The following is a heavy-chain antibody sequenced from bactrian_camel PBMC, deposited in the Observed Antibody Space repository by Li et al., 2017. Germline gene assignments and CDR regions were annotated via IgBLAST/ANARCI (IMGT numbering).Heavy chain of an antibody. J-gene: IGHJ4*01. V-gene: IGHV3S53*01. CDR2: IDSGGTT. CDR3: AAGRHVCYAGSVVREYWYTS. CDR1: GDISNYC. Sequence: VQLVESGGDSVEAGGSLTLSCKASGDISNYCMGWFRQAPGKEREGVATIDSGGTTTYSDSVKGRFTVSNDNAENTVYLQMNNLKPDDTAVYSCAAGRHVCYAGSVVREYWYTSWGQGTQVTVS. D-gene: IGHD3*01.